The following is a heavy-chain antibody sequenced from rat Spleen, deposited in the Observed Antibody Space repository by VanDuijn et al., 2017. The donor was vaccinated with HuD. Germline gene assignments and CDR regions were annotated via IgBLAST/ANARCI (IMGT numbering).Heavy chain of an antibody. Sequence: EVQLVESGGGLVQPGRSLKLSCAVSGFTFSDYAMAWVRQAPKKGLEWVATIVYDGSRIYYRDSVKGRFTISRDNAKNTQYLQMDSLRSEDTATYYCARHRITNGGVFDYWGQGVMVTVSS. CDR3: ARHRITNGGVFDY. V-gene: IGHV5-17*01. D-gene: IGHD1-11*01. CDR2: IVYDGSRI. CDR1: GFTFSDYA. J-gene: IGHJ2*01.